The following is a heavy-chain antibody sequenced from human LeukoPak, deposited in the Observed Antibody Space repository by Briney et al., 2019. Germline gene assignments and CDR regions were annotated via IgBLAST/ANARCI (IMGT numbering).Heavy chain of an antibody. CDR3: ARPPGDIVVVPAAPPYYYYYMDV. D-gene: IGHD2-2*01. J-gene: IGHJ6*03. CDR1: GFTFSSYA. CDR2: ISYDGSNK. V-gene: IGHV3-30*04. Sequence: GGSLRLFCAASGFTFSSYAMHWVRQAPGKGLEWVAVISYDGSNKYYADSVKGRFTISRDNSKNTLYLQMNSLRAEDTAVYYCARPPGDIVVVPAAPPYYYYYMDVWGKGTTVTVSS.